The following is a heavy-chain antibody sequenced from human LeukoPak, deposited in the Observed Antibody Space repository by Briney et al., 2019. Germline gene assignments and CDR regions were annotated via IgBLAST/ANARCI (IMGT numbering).Heavy chain of an antibody. Sequence: ASLNVSCKASGYTVTGYYMHWVRQAPGQGVEWMGWFNSDSGGTNYAQKLQGRVTMTRDTSISTAYMELSRLRSDDTGVYYCARVGYSSGWLYYFDYWGQGTLVTAS. D-gene: IGHD6-19*01. V-gene: IGHV1-2*02. CDR2: FNSDSGGT. CDR3: ARVGYSSGWLYYFDY. J-gene: IGHJ4*02. CDR1: GYTVTGYY.